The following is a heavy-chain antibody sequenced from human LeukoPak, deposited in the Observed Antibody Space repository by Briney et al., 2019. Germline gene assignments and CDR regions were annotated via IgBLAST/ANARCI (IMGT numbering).Heavy chain of an antibody. J-gene: IGHJ4*02. CDR1: GDSVSSNSAT. CDR3: ARAPHGSGCDY. D-gene: IGHD6-19*01. Sequence: SQTLSLTCAISGDSVSSNSATWIWIRQSPSRGLEWLGRTYYRSKWYNDYGLSVKSRITVNPDTSKNQFSLQLNSVTPEDTAVYYCARAPHGSGCDYWSQGALVTVS. V-gene: IGHV6-1*01. CDR2: TYYRSKWYN.